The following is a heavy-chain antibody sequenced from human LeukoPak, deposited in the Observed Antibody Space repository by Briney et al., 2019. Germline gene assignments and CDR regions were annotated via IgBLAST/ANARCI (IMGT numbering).Heavy chain of an antibody. CDR2: ITQDGSEK. CDR1: ELTFSSHQ. D-gene: IGHD2-15*01. CDR3: ARDWRQDNAFDL. V-gene: IGHV3-7*01. J-gene: IGHJ3*01. Sequence: GGSLRLSCAASELTFSSHQMSWARQAPGKGLEWVAKITQDGSEKYYMDSVKGRFIISRDNGKNSLYLQMNSLRVEDTAVYYCARDWRQDNAFDLWGQGTMVTVSS.